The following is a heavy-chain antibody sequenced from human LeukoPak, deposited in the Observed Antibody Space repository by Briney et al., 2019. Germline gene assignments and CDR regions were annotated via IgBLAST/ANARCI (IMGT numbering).Heavy chain of an antibody. Sequence: GASVKVSCKASGYTFPSYYMHWVRQAPGQGLEWMGWINPNSGGTNYAQKFQGRVTMTRDTSISTAYMELSRLRSDDTAVYYCARDHVGRGSPFDYWGQGTLVTVSS. V-gene: IGHV1-2*02. J-gene: IGHJ4*02. CDR1: GYTFPSYY. D-gene: IGHD3-10*01. CDR2: INPNSGGT. CDR3: ARDHVGRGSPFDY.